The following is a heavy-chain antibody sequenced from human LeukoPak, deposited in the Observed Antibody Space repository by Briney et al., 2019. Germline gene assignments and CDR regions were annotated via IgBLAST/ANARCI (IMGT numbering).Heavy chain of an antibody. V-gene: IGHV1-18*01. CDR3: ARDDFDFDS. D-gene: IGHD3/OR15-3a*01. CDR2: INPHTGDT. CDR1: VYTFVTYG. Sequence: GASVTVSCKSSVYTFVTYGIIWVRQAPGQGLEWMGWINPHTGDTKNAQKFHDRVTMTADPFTDTAYMELRSLRSDDTAVYYCARDDFDFDSWGQGTLVTVS. J-gene: IGHJ4*02.